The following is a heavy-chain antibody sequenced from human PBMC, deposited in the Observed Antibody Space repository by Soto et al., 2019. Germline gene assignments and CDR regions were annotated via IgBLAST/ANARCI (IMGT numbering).Heavy chain of an antibody. CDR2: ISAYNGNT. V-gene: IGHV1-18*01. CDR1: GYTFTSYG. Sequence: ASVKVSCKASGYTFTSYGISWVRQAPGQGLEWMGWISAYNGNTNYAQKHKDRITMTTDTSTSTAYKELRSLKSDDTSVYYCAREWDDYTEYYFDYWGQGTLVTVSS. J-gene: IGHJ4*02. D-gene: IGHD4-4*01. CDR3: AREWDDYTEYYFDY.